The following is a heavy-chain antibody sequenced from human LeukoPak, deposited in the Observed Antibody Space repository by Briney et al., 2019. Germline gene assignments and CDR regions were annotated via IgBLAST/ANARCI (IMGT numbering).Heavy chain of an antibody. CDR1: GFTFSSYG. J-gene: IGHJ3*02. V-gene: IGHV3-30*18. D-gene: IGHD3-16*01. CDR2: ITYDGSNK. Sequence: GGSLRLSCAASGFTFSSYGMLWVRQTPDKGLEWVAVITYDGSNKYYADSVKGRFTISRDNSKNTLYLQMNSLRTEDTAVYYCAKWGGDIWGQGTMVTVSS. CDR3: AKWGGDI.